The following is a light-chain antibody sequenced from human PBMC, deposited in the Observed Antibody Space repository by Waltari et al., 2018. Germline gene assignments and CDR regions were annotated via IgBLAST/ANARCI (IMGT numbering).Light chain of an antibody. Sequence: DIQMTQSPSSLSASVGDGVTITCRASQGIGIYLAWYQQQPGKLPRLLIYGASTLQSGVPSRFSGSGSGTDFTLTISGLQPEDVGSYYCQKYNSAPFTFGPGTKVDI. CDR3: QKYNSAPFT. V-gene: IGKV1-27*01. J-gene: IGKJ3*01. CDR2: GAS. CDR1: QGIGIY.